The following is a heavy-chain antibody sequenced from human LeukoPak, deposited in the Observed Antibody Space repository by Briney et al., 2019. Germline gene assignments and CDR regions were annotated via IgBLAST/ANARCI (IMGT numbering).Heavy chain of an antibody. CDR2: INPNSGGT. J-gene: IGHJ5*02. V-gene: IGHV1-2*02. CDR1: GYTFTDYY. D-gene: IGHD1-26*01. CDR3: ARDLKPHSRVRGFFDP. Sequence: GASVKVSCKASGYTFTDYYMHWVRQAPGQGLEWMGWINPNSGGTNYAQKFQGRVTMTRDTSISTAYMELSRLRSDDTAVYYCARDLKPHSRVRGFFDPWGQGTLVTVSS.